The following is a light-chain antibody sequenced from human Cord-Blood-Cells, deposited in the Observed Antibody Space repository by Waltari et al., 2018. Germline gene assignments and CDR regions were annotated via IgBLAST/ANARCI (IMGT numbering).Light chain of an antibody. V-gene: IGKV3-15*01. CDR2: GAS. J-gene: IGKJ1*01. Sequence: EIVMTQSPATLSVSPGERATLSCRASQSVSSNLAWYQQKTGQAPRLLIYGASTRATSIPARVSGGGSGTECTLTISSLQSEEFAVYYCQQYKNCPPWTFGQGTKVESK. CDR3: QQYKNCPPWT. CDR1: QSVSSN.